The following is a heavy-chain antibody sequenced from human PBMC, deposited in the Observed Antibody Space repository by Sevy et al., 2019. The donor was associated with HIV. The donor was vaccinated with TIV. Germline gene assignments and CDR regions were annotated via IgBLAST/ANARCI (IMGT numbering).Heavy chain of an antibody. Sequence: GESLKISCAASRFTFSSYAMNWVRQAPGKGLEWVSAISGRGGSTYYADSVEGRFTISRDNSKNTLYLQMNSLRVEDTAVYYCAKAPPGHCSSGSCPRAYYYYGMDVWGQGTTVTVSS. CDR1: RFTFSSYA. V-gene: IGHV3-23*01. CDR3: AKAPPGHCSSGSCPRAYYYYGMDV. J-gene: IGHJ6*02. D-gene: IGHD2-15*01. CDR2: ISGRGGST.